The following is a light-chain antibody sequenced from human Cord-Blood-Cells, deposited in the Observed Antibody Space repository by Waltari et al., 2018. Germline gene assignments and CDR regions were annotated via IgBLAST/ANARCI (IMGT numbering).Light chain of an antibody. CDR1: SSNIGRNN. CDR3: AAWDDSLSGVV. J-gene: IGLJ2*01. Sequence: QSVLTQPPSASGTPGQRVTISCSGSSSNIGRNNVSWYQQPPGTAPKLPCYGNDQRPAGVPDRLSGSKSGTSASLAISGRRSEDEADYYCAAWDDSLSGVVFGGGTKLTVL. V-gene: IGLV1-47*01. CDR2: GND.